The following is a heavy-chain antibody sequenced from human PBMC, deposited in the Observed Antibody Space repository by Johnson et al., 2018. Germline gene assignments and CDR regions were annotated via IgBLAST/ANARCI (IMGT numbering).Heavy chain of an antibody. Sequence: QVQLVESGGGVVQPGRSLRLSCAASGFTFSSYGMHWVRQAPGKGLEWVAVIWYDGSNKYYADSVKGRFTISRDNSKNTLYLQMNSLRAEDTAVYYCAREGYSSIVATMGLGMDVWGQGTTVTVSS. V-gene: IGHV3-33*01. J-gene: IGHJ6*02. CDR3: AREGYSSIVATMGLGMDV. CDR2: IWYDGSNK. CDR1: GFTFSSYG. D-gene: IGHD5-12*01.